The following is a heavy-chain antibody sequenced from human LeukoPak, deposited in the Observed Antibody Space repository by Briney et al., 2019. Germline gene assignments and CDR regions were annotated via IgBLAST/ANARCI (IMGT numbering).Heavy chain of an antibody. D-gene: IGHD5-12*01. V-gene: IGHV3-64*01. CDR3: ASDKVATIRAGNPPGY. CDR1: GFTVSSHA. Sequence: HTGGSLRLSCAASGFTVSSHAMQSVRQAPGKGLEYVPAIKSNGGSSYDANSVKGRFTIPRDQSKNSLYHQVGSLRAEGMSLYYCASDKVATIRAGNPPGYWGQGTLVTVSS. J-gene: IGHJ4*02. CDR2: IKSNGGSS.